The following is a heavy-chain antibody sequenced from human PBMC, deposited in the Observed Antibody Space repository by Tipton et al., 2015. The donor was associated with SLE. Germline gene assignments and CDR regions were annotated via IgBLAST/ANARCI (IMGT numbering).Heavy chain of an antibody. CDR2: INHSGST. V-gene: IGHV4-34*01. CDR3: ARSVDILTAYWFDP. CDR1: GGSFSDYY. Sequence: TLSLTCAVYGGSFSDYYWSWIRQPPGKGLEWIGEINHSGSTNYNPSLKSRLTILLDTSKTQFFLRLTSMTAADTAVYYCARSVDILTAYWFDPWGQGTLVTVSS. D-gene: IGHD3-9*01. J-gene: IGHJ5*02.